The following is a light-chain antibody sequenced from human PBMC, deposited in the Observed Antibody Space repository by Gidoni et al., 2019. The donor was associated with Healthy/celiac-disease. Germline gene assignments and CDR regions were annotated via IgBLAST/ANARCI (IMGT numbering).Light chain of an antibody. CDR2: STN. CDR1: SSNIGCNT. J-gene: IGLJ3*02. V-gene: IGLV1-44*01. Sequence: QSVLTQPPSASGTPGQRFTISCSGSSSNIGCNTVNWYQQRPGTAPKLLIYSTNQRPPGVPDRFPGSPSGTAASLAISGRQSEAEADDYCAAWDYSRNGPVFGGGTKLTVL. CDR3: AAWDYSRNGPV.